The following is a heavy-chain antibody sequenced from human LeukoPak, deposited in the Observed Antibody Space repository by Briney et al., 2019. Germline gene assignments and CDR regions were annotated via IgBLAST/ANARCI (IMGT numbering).Heavy chain of an antibody. V-gene: IGHV1-8*02. CDR3: ARYRVVRSSFDY. J-gene: IGHJ4*02. CDR2: MNPNSGNT. Sequence: ASVKVSCKASGYTFTSYYMHWVRQATGQGLEWMGWMNPNSGNTGYAQKFQGRVTMTRNTSLSTAYMELSSLRSEDTAVYYCARYRVVRSSFDYWGQGTLVTVSS. D-gene: IGHD4-23*01. CDR1: GYTFTSYY.